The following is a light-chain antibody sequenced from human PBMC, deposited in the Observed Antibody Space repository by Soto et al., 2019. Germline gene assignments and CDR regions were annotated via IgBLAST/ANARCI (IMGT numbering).Light chain of an antibody. J-gene: IGKJ3*01. CDR2: GAS. V-gene: IGKV3-20*01. Sequence: EIVLTQSPGTLSLSPGERATLSCRASQSVSSSYLAWYQQKPGQAPRLLIYGASSRATGIPDRFSGSGSGTHFTFTISRLEPEDFAVYYCQQYGSSPFTFGPGTKVEIK. CDR1: QSVSSSY. CDR3: QQYGSSPFT.